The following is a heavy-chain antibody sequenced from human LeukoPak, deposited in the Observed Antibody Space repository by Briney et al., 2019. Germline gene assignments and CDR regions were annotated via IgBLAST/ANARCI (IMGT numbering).Heavy chain of an antibody. Sequence: ASVKVSCKASGYTFTSYYMHWVRQAPGQGLEWMGIINPSGGSTSYAQKFQGRVTMTRDMSTSTVYMELSSLRSEDTAVYYCARVQRYCSSTSCYPTMYYYYYYMDVWGKGTTVTISS. V-gene: IGHV1-46*01. D-gene: IGHD2-2*01. J-gene: IGHJ6*03. CDR1: GYTFTSYY. CDR3: ARVQRYCSSTSCYPTMYYYYYYMDV. CDR2: INPSGGST.